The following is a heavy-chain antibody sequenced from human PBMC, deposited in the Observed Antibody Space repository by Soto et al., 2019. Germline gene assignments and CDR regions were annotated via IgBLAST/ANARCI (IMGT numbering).Heavy chain of an antibody. CDR3: TTEWYYYDSSGTHDAFDI. CDR1: GFTFSNAW. D-gene: IGHD3-22*01. V-gene: IGHV3-15*07. CDR2: IKSKTDGGTT. J-gene: IGHJ3*02. Sequence: EVQLVESGGGLVKPGGSLRLSCAASGFTFSNAWMNWVRQAPGKGLEWVGRIKSKTDGGTTDYAAPVKGRFTISRDDSNNTLYLQMNRLKTEDTAVYYCTTEWYYYDSSGTHDAFDIWGQGTMVTVSS.